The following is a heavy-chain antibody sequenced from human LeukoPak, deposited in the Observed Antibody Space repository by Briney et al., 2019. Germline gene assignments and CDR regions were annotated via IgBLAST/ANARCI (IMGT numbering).Heavy chain of an antibody. CDR2: INHSGST. CDR3: ARDPYCTSTSCYYYYYGMDV. D-gene: IGHD2-2*01. Sequence: PSETLSLACAVYGGSFSGYYWSWIRQPPGKGLEWIGEINHSGSTNYNPSLKSRVAISVDTSKNQFSLKLTSVTAADTAVYYCARDPYCTSTSCYYYYYGMDVWGEGTTVTVSS. CDR1: GGSFSGYY. J-gene: IGHJ6*04. V-gene: IGHV4-34*01.